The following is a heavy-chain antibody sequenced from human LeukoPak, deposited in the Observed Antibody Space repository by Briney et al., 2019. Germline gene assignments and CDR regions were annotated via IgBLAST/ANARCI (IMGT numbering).Heavy chain of an antibody. V-gene: IGHV1-2*04. J-gene: IGHJ4*02. Sequence: HWASVKVSCKASGYTFTGYYMHWVRQAPGQGLEWMGWINPNSGGTNYAQKFQGWVTMTRDTSISTAYMELSSLRSEDTAVYYCAIGSQWLRPIDYWGQGTLVTVSS. CDR3: AIGSQWLRPIDY. CDR2: INPNSGGT. CDR1: GYTFTGYY. D-gene: IGHD5-12*01.